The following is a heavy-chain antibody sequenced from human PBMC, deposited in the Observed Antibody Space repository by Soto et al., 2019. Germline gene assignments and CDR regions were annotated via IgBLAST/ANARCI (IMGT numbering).Heavy chain of an antibody. J-gene: IGHJ3*02. Sequence: SVKVSCKASGGTFSSYTISWVRQAPGQGLEWMGRIIPILGIANYAQKFQGRVTITADKSTSAAYMELSSLRSEDTAVYYCARSVPYYDILTGYTAFDIWGQGTMVTISS. V-gene: IGHV1-69*02. CDR1: GGTFSSYT. CDR3: ARSVPYYDILTGYTAFDI. D-gene: IGHD3-9*01. CDR2: IIPILGIA.